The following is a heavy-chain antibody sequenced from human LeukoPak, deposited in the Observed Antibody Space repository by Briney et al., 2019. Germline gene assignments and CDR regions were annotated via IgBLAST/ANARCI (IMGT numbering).Heavy chain of an antibody. CDR3: ARSKNGKCDY. V-gene: IGHV4-39*07. Sequence: SETLSLTCSVSGDSISSSGYYWGWIRQPPGKGLEWIGSMYYGGNTYYNASLKSRVTISVDTSKNQFSLKLNSVTAADTGVYYCARSKNGKCDYWGEGTLVTVSS. CDR1: GDSISSSGYY. CDR2: MYYGGNT. J-gene: IGHJ4*02. D-gene: IGHD1-26*01.